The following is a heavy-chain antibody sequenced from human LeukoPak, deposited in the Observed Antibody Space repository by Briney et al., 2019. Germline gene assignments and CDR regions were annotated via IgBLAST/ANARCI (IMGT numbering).Heavy chain of an antibody. D-gene: IGHD6-19*01. V-gene: IGHV5-51*01. CDR1: GYSFTSYW. CDR3: ARPRAGPSSGWSPFDY. Sequence: GESLKISCKGSGYSFTSYWIGWVRQTPGKGLEWMGIIYPGDSDTRYSPSFQGQVTISADKSISTAYLQWSSLKASDTAMYYCARPRAGPSSGWSPFDYWGQGTLVTVSS. J-gene: IGHJ4*02. CDR2: IYPGDSDT.